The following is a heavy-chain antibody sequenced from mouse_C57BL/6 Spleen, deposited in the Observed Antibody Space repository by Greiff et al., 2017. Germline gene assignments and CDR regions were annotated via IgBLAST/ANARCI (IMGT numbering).Heavy chain of an antibody. V-gene: IGHV5-17*01. CDR3: ASWGTTVGAMDY. CDR1: GFTFSDYG. J-gene: IGHJ4*01. CDR2: ISSGSSTI. Sequence: EVQRVESGGGLVKPGGSLKLSCAASGFTFSDYGMHWVRQAPEKGLEWVAYISSGSSTIYYADTVKGRFTISRDNAKNTLFLQLTSLRSEDTAMYYCASWGTTVGAMDYWGQGTSVTVSS. D-gene: IGHD1-1*01.